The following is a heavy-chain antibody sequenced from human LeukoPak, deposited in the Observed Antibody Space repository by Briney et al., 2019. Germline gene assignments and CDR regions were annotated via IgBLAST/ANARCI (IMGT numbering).Heavy chain of an antibody. CDR1: GYTFTSYG. Sequence: ASVKVSCKASGYTFTSYGISWVRQAPGQGLEWMGWISAYNGNTNYAQKLQGRVTMTTDTSTSTAYMELRSLRSDDTAVYYCARSVYLIVVVPAAGYYMDVWGKGTTVTVSS. V-gene: IGHV1-18*01. CDR3: ARSVYLIVVVPAAGYYMDV. J-gene: IGHJ6*03. D-gene: IGHD2-2*01. CDR2: ISAYNGNT.